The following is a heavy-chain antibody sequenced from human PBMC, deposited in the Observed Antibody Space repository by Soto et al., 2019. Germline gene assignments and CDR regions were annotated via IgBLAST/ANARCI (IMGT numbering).Heavy chain of an antibody. Sequence: VSLRLSCAASGFTVSSNCMSWVRQAPGKGLEWVSVIYSGGSTYYADSVKGRFTISRDNSKNTLYLQMNSLRAEDTAVYYCAREPYYYYDSSGYYSHPAFDIWGQGTMVTVSS. CDR2: IYSGGST. V-gene: IGHV3-53*01. D-gene: IGHD3-22*01. CDR3: AREPYYYYDSSGYYSHPAFDI. CDR1: GFTVSSNC. J-gene: IGHJ3*02.